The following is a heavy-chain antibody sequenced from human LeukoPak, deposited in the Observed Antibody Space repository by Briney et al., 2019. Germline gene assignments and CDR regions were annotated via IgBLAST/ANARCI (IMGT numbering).Heavy chain of an antibody. Sequence: PSETLSLTCTVSGGSISSGGYYWSWIRQHPGKGLEWIGYIYYSGSTYYNPSLKSRVTISVDTSKNQFSLKLSSVTVADTAVYYCARGLRSYGLDQYNWFDPWGQGTLVTVSS. CDR2: IYYSGST. D-gene: IGHD5-18*01. V-gene: IGHV4-31*03. J-gene: IGHJ5*02. CDR3: ARGLRSYGLDQYNWFDP. CDR1: GGSISSGGYY.